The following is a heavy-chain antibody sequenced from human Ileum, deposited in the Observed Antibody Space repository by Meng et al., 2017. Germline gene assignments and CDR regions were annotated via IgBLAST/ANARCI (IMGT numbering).Heavy chain of an antibody. CDR3: VGMTVG. CDR2: INTDGSTP. CDR1: GFTFSSNW. D-gene: IGHD3-22*01. J-gene: IGHJ4*02. Sequence: VRLVESGGGLVGPGGSLRLSCAAAGFTFSSNWMNWVRQAPGKGLVWVSRINTDGSTPTYADSVKGRFTISRDNAKNTVFLQMNSLRAEDTAVYYCVGMTVGWGQGTLVTVSS. V-gene: IGHV3-74*03.